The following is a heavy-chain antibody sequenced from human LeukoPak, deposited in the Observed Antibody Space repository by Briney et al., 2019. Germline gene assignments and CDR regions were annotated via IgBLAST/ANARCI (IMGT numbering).Heavy chain of an antibody. CDR1: GFTFTSYA. D-gene: IGHD1-26*01. V-gene: IGHV3-23*01. J-gene: IGHJ4*02. CDR2: ISGSGGST. CDR3: AKEIEYRGSSNFDY. Sequence: GGSLRLSCAASGFTFTSYAMSWVRQAPGKGLEWVSTISGSGGSTYYADSVKGRFTNYRDNSKNTLYLQMSSLRAEDTAVYYCAKEIEYRGSSNFDYWGQGTLVTVSS.